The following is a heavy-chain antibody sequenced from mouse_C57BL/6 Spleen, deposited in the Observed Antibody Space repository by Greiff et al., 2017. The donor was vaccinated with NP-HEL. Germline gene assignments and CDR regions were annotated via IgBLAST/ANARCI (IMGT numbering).Heavy chain of an antibody. CDR1: GYNFTSYW. Sequence: QVQLQQPGAELVRPGSSVKLSCKASGYNFTSYWMDWVKQRPGQGLEWIGNIYPSDSETHYTQQFKDKATLTLDQSSSTAYMQLSSLTSEDSAVYYCARLGLITTPFAYWGQGTLVTVSA. D-gene: IGHD1-1*01. J-gene: IGHJ3*01. CDR2: IYPSDSET. V-gene: IGHV1-61*01. CDR3: ARLGLITTPFAY.